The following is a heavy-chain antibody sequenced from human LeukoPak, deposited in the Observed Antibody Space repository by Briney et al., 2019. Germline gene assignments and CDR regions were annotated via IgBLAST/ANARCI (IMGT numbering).Heavy chain of an antibody. V-gene: IGHV3-48*01. CDR3: ARGRGYYDSSGYAYYFDY. D-gene: IGHD3-22*01. CDR2: ITTSGGAK. Sequence: GGSLRLSCAASGFTFSSYSMNWVRQAPGKGLEWISYITTSGGAKNYADSVKGRFTISRDNAENSLYLQMSSLRAEDTAVYYCARGRGYYDSSGYAYYFDYWGQGTLVTVSS. J-gene: IGHJ4*02. CDR1: GFTFSSYS.